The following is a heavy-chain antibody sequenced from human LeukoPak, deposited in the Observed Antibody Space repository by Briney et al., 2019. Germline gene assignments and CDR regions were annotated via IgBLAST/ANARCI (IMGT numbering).Heavy chain of an antibody. Sequence: SETLSLTCAVSGGSFSDYQWNWIRQSPGKGLEWLGEISHSGTTTYNPSLKSRVTISVDTSKNQFSLRLRSVTAADTAVYYCARLFEAYGSGSYYPIGGAFDIWGQGTMVTVSS. V-gene: IGHV4-34*01. CDR3: ARLFEAYGSGSYYPIGGAFDI. D-gene: IGHD3-10*01. CDR2: ISHSGTT. J-gene: IGHJ3*02. CDR1: GGSFSDYQ.